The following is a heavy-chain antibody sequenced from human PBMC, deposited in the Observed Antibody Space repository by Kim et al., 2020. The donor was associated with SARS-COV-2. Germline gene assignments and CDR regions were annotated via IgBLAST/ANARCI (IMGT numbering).Heavy chain of an antibody. D-gene: IGHD2-2*02. Sequence: GGSLRLSCAASGFTFSSYSMNWVRQAPGKGLEWVSSISSSSSYIYYADSVKGRFTISRDNAKNSLYLQMNSLRAEDTAVYYCATYCSSTSCYMTSDYWDQGTLVTVSS. CDR2: ISSSSSYI. V-gene: IGHV3-21*01. CDR3: ATYCSSTSCYMTSDY. CDR1: GFTFSSYS. J-gene: IGHJ4*02.